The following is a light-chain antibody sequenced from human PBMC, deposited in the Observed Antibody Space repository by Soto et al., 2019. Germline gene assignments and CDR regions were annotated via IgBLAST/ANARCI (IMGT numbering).Light chain of an antibody. CDR2: KAS. Sequence: DIQMTQSPSTLSASVGDRVTITCRASQSISTWLAWYQQRAGKAPKLLIYKASNLESGVPSRFSGSGSGTDITLTISSLQTDDFATYYCQQYNIYSWACGQGTKVEIK. V-gene: IGKV1-5*03. CDR1: QSISTW. CDR3: QQYNIYSWA. J-gene: IGKJ1*01.